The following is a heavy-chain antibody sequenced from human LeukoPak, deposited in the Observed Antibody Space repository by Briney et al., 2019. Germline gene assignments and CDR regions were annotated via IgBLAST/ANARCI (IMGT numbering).Heavy chain of an antibody. CDR1: GFTLSQYW. CDR3: ARSGRGVYSFYFYMDV. Sequence: GGSLRLSCAASGFTLSQYWMSWVRQAPGKGLEWVANIKHDGSEKQDGSEKNYVDSVKGRFTISRDNAKNSLYLQMNSLRAEDTAVYYCARSGRGVYSFYFYMDVWGKGTTVTVSS. D-gene: IGHD3-10*01. CDR2: IKHDGSEKQDGSEK. J-gene: IGHJ6*03. V-gene: IGHV3-7*01.